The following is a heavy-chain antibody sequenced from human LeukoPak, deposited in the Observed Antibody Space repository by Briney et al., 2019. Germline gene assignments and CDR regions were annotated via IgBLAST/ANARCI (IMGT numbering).Heavy chain of an antibody. CDR2: ISYDGSNK. J-gene: IGHJ6*02. CDR3: AKAARGNALYYYYYGMDV. D-gene: IGHD1-1*01. CDR1: GFTVSSNY. Sequence: PGGSLRLSCAASGFTVSSNYMSWARQAPGKGLEWVAVISYDGSNKYYADSVKGRFTISRDNSKNTLYLQMNSLRAEDTAVYYCAKAARGNALYYYYYGMDVWGQGTTVTVSS. V-gene: IGHV3-30*18.